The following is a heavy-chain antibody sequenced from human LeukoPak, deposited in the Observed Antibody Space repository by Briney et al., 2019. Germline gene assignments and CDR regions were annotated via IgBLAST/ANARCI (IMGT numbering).Heavy chain of an antibody. V-gene: IGHV3-21*01. CDR3: ARGGASPESLRYYFDY. J-gene: IGHJ4*02. CDR1: GFTFSSYS. D-gene: IGHD2-2*01. CDR2: ISSSSSYI. Sequence: AGGSPRLSCAASGFTFSSYSMNWLRQAPGKGLEWVSSISSSSSYIYYADSVKGRFTISRDNAKNSLYLQMNSLRAEDTAVYYCARGGASPESLRYYFDYWGQGTLVTVSS.